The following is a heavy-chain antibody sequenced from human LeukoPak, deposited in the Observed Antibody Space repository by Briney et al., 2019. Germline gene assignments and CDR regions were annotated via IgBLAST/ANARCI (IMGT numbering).Heavy chain of an antibody. J-gene: IGHJ6*03. Sequence: PGGSLRLSCAASGFTSSDYYMSWIRQAPGKGLEWVSYISSSGSTIYYADSVKGRFTISRDNAKNSLYLQMNSLRAEDTAVYYCARDQAWNHYYMDVWGKGTTVTVSS. CDR3: ARDQAWNHYYMDV. V-gene: IGHV3-11*01. D-gene: IGHD1-1*01. CDR2: ISSSGSTI. CDR1: GFTSSDYY.